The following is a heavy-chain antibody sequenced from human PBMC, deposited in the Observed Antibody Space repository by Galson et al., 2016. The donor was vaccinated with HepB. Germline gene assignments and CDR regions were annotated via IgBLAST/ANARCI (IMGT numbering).Heavy chain of an antibody. J-gene: IGHJ4*02. D-gene: IGHD6-19*01. CDR2: ISSSGSYNT. Sequence: SLRLSCAASGFSFSDYYMTWIRQAPGKGLEWVSYISSSGSYNTNYADSVEGRFTISRDNAKNSLYLQMDSLRVEDTAVYYCARAASELDYWGQGTLVTVSS. CDR1: GFSFSDYY. V-gene: IGHV3-11*05. CDR3: ARAASELDY.